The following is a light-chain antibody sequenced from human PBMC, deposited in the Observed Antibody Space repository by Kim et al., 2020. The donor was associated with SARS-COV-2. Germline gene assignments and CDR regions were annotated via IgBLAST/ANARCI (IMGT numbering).Light chain of an antibody. Sequence: GGTVTPTWVSSTGTVTSGYFPSWFQQKPGQAPRALIYSTSNKHSWTPARFSGSLLGGKAALTLSSVQPEDEAEYYCLLYYGDGQLLFGGGTQLTVL. CDR1: TGTVTSGYF. CDR3: LLYYGDGQLL. V-gene: IGLV7-43*01. CDR2: STS. J-gene: IGLJ2*01.